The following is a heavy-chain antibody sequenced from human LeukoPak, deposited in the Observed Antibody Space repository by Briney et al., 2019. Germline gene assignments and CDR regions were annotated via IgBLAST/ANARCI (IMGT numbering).Heavy chain of an antibody. V-gene: IGHV1-2*02. D-gene: IGHD2-2*01. Sequence: GASVKVSCKASGYTFTGYYMHWVPQAPGQGLEWMRWINPNSGGTNYAQKFQGRVTMTRGTSISTAYMELSRLRSDDTAVYYCASLGYCSSTSCYEGRGSAFDIWGQGTMVTVSS. CDR3: ASLGYCSSTSCYEGRGSAFDI. CDR2: INPNSGGT. J-gene: IGHJ3*02. CDR1: GYTFTGYY.